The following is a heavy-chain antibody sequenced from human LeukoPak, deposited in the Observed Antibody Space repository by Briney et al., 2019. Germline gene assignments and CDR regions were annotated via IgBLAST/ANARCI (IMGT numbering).Heavy chain of an antibody. V-gene: IGHV4-59*01. D-gene: IGHD6-19*01. J-gene: IGHJ5*02. CDR2: IHYSGRT. CDR3: AREGQWLPDWFDP. CDR1: GGSISGYY. Sequence: PSETLSLTCTVSGGSISGYYWSWIRQPPGQGLEWIGYIHYSGRTNYNPSLKSRVTISLDMSKTQFSLKLNSVTAADTAVYYCAREGQWLPDWFDPWGQGTLVTVSS.